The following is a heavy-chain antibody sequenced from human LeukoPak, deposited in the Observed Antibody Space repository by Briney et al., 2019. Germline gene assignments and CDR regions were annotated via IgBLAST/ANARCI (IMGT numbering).Heavy chain of an antibody. Sequence: SETLSLTCTVSGGSMSGYYWGWIRQPPGKGPEWIGYVFSSGLTNYNPSLKSRVTISVDTSKNQFSLKLSSVTAADTAVYYCARGSVYYGSGSYRYWGQGTLVTVSS. D-gene: IGHD3-10*01. V-gene: IGHV4-59*12. CDR2: VFSSGLT. CDR3: ARGSVYYGSGSYRY. J-gene: IGHJ4*02. CDR1: GGSMSGYY.